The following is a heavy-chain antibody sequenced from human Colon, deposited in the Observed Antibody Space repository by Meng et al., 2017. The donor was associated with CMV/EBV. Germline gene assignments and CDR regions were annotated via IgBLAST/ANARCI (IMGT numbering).Heavy chain of an antibody. CDR1: GDSVSRDTIG. V-gene: IGHV6-1*01. J-gene: IGHJ4*02. D-gene: IGHD6-19*01. CDR3: ARRHFSGWYYLGS. Sequence: LRLSCAISGDSVSRDTIGWNWIRQSPSRGLEWLGRTYFRSRWLYDFAPSVKSRIDIDADTAKNEVSLRLESVTPEDTAVYYCARRHFSGWYYLGSWGPGTLVTVSS. CDR2: TYFRSRWLY.